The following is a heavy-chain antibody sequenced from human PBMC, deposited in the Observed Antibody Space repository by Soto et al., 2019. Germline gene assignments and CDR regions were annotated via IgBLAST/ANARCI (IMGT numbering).Heavy chain of an antibody. Sequence: PSETLSLTCTVSGGTINTYFWNWIRQPPGKGLQWIGHIDYTGHTICNPSLESRVSMSLDTSNNQFSLRLSSVTAADTAVYYCARRVSTGRTCDPPQDSWLAPWGQGTLVNVSS. V-gene: IGHV4-59*08. CDR3: ARRVSTGRTCDPPQDSWLAP. CDR2: IDYTGHT. D-gene: IGHD1-1*01. CDR1: GGTINTYF. J-gene: IGHJ5*02.